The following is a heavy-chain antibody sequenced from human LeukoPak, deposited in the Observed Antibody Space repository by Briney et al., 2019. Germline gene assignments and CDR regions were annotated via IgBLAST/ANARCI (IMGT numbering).Heavy chain of an antibody. CDR2: INHSGST. Sequence: SETLSLTCAVYGGSFSGYYWSWIRQPPGKGLEWIGEINHSGSTNYNPSLKSRVTMSVDTSKNQFSLKLRSVTAADTAVYYCARGGYSIDYWGQGTLVTVSS. J-gene: IGHJ4*02. D-gene: IGHD2-15*01. CDR3: ARGGYSIDY. CDR1: GGSFSGYY. V-gene: IGHV4-34*01.